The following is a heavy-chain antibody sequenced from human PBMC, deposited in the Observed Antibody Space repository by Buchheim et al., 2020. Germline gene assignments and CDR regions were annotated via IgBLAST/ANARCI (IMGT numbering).Heavy chain of an antibody. J-gene: IGHJ4*02. V-gene: IGHV4-4*02. Sequence: QVQLQESGPGLVKPSGTLSLTCAVSGGSISSSNWWSWVRQPPGKGLEWIGEIYHSGSTNYNPSLKSRVTISVDKSKNQFSLKLSSVTAADTAVYYCARDRGDYDFWSGYYGTSYYFDYWGQGTL. D-gene: IGHD3-3*01. CDR3: ARDRGDYDFWSGYYGTSYYFDY. CDR1: GGSISSSNW. CDR2: IYHSGST.